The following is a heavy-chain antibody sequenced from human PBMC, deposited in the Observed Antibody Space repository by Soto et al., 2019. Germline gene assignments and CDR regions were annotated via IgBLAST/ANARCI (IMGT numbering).Heavy chain of an antibody. CDR1: GFTFSSYS. V-gene: IGHV3-48*01. Sequence: EVQLVESGGGLVQPGGSLRLSCAASGFTFSSYSMNWVRQAPGKGLEWVSYISSSSSTIYYADSVKGRFTISSDNAKNSLYLQMNTLRAEDTTVYYCARGDSVGRWLQLNAFDIWGQGTMVTVSS. J-gene: IGHJ3*02. CDR2: ISSSSSTI. CDR3: ARGDSVGRWLQLNAFDI. D-gene: IGHD5-12*01.